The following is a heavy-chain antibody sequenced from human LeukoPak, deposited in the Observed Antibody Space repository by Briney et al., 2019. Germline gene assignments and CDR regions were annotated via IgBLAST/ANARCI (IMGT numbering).Heavy chain of an antibody. CDR2: ISSSTIYI. J-gene: IGHJ6*03. V-gene: IGHV3-21*01. Sequence: GGSLRLSCAASGFTFSSYSMNWVHQAPGKGLEWVSSISSSTIYIYYADSVEGRFTISRDNAKNSLYLQMNSLRAEDTAVYYCARGGTRGSTVYYYMDVWGKGTTVTVSS. D-gene: IGHD1-7*01. CDR3: ARGGTRGSTVYYYMDV. CDR1: GFTFSSYS.